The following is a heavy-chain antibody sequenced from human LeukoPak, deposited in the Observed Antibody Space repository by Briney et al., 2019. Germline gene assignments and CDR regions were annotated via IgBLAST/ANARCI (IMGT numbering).Heavy chain of an antibody. Sequence: ASVKVSCKASGYTFTSYDINWVRQATGQGLEWMGWMNPNSGSTGYAQKFQGRVTMTRNTSISTAYMELSRLRSDDTAVYYCARSSRGYSGGSNYYYYGMDVWGQGTTVTVSS. J-gene: IGHJ6*02. CDR2: MNPNSGST. CDR3: ARSSRGYSGGSNYYYYGMDV. V-gene: IGHV1-8*01. D-gene: IGHD5-12*01. CDR1: GYTFTSYD.